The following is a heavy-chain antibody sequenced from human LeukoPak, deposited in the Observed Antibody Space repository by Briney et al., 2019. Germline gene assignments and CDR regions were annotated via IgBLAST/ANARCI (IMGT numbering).Heavy chain of an antibody. J-gene: IGHJ4*02. D-gene: IGHD3-22*01. V-gene: IGHV4-4*07. CDR2: IYTSGST. CDR3: ARDLMYYYDSSGYSLGY. Sequence: SETLSLTCTVFGGSISSYYWSWIRQPAGKGLEWIGRIYTSGSTNYNPSLKSRVTMSVDTSKNQFSLKLSSVTAADTAVYYCARDLMYYYDSSGYSLGYWGQGTLVTVSS. CDR1: GGSISSYY.